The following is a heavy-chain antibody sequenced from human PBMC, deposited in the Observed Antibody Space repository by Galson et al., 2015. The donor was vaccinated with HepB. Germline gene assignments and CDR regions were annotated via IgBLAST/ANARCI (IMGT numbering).Heavy chain of an antibody. V-gene: IGHV1-69*13. CDR1: GGTFSNFA. CDR3: ARGVMTPVVNAFDI. CDR2: IIPIFGIA. D-gene: IGHD2-21*02. Sequence: SVKVSCKASGGTFSNFAISWVRQAPGQGLEWMGQIIPIFGIANYPQKFRGTVTNTADESTSTAYMELSSLRSEDTAVYYCARGVMTPVVNAFDIWGQGTMVTVSS. J-gene: IGHJ3*02.